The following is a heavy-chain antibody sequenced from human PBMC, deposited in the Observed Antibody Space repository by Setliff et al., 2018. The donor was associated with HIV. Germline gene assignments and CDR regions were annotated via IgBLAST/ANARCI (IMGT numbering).Heavy chain of an antibody. V-gene: IGHV4-61*08. J-gene: IGHJ4*02. Sequence: PSETLSLTCTASYATISTADYYWSRIRQPPGKGLEWIGWIYYSGNTRYNPSLKSRVTISLDTSKNRFSLQLTSVTAADTAVYYCARHRDGGTYPLDYWGQGTLVTVSS. D-gene: IGHD1-26*01. CDR1: YATISTADYY. CDR3: ARHRDGGTYPLDY. CDR2: IYYSGNT.